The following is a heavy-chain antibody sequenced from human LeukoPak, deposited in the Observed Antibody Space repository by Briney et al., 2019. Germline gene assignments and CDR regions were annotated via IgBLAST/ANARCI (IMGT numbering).Heavy chain of an antibody. D-gene: IGHD3-22*01. CDR2: INPNSGGT. Sequence: GASVKVSCKASGYTFTGYYMHWVRQAPGQGLEWMGWINPNSGGTNYAQKFQGRVTMTRDTSISTAYMELSRLRSDDTAVYYCARDSEYYDSSGYPHQDDYWGQGTLVTVSS. CDR1: GYTFTGYY. CDR3: ARDSEYYDSSGYPHQDDY. V-gene: IGHV1-2*02. J-gene: IGHJ4*02.